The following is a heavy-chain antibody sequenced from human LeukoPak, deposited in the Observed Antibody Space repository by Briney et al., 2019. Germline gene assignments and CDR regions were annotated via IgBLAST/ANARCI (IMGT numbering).Heavy chain of an antibody. CDR2: INPNSGNT. Sequence: ASVKVSCKASGYTFTSYDINWVRQSTGQGLEWMGWINPNSGNTGYAQKFQGRCTMTRNTPISKAYMELSSLKSENQAVYYCGGVPSRVVVTTILRGQDWFDPGGQGTLVTVSS. J-gene: IGHJ5*02. D-gene: IGHD3-22*01. CDR1: GYTFTSYD. CDR3: GGVPSRVVVTTILRGQDWFDP. V-gene: IGHV1-8*01.